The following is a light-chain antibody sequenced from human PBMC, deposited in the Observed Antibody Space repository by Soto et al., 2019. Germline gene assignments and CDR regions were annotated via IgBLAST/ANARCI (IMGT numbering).Light chain of an antibody. CDR1: SSDVGGYNY. V-gene: IGLV2-8*01. Sequence: QSALTQPASVSGSPGQSITISCTGTSSDVGGYNYVSWYQQHPGKAPKLMIYEVSNRPSGVPDRFSGSKSGNTASLTVSGLHTEDEAEYYCSSYSGSDNFVVFGGGTKLTVL. J-gene: IGLJ3*02. CDR2: EVS. CDR3: SSYSGSDNFVV.